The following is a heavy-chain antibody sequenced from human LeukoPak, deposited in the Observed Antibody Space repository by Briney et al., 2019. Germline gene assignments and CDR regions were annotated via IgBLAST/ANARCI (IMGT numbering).Heavy chain of an antibody. J-gene: IGHJ4*02. CDR1: GFTFGDYA. CDR2: IRNKAYGVTT. V-gene: IGHV3-49*04. Sequence: GGSLRLSCTASGFTFGDYAMSWVRQAPGKGLEWVGFIRNKAYGVTTEYAASVKGRFTISRDDSKSIAYPQMNSLKTEDTAVYYCTRDTGYYDSSGSYYTQPNDYWGQGTLVTVSS. CDR3: TRDTGYYDSSGSYYTQPNDY. D-gene: IGHD3-22*01.